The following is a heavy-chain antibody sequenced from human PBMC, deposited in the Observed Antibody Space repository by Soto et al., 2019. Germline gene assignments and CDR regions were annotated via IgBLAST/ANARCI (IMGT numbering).Heavy chain of an antibody. J-gene: IGHJ4*02. D-gene: IGHD6-19*01. CDR3: AKANGYSSDWYHY. V-gene: IGHV3-23*01. CDR1: GFTFSSYA. Sequence: EVQLLESGGGLVQPGGSLRLSCAASGFTFSSYAMSWVRQAPGKGLEWVSGISGSGGSTYYADSVKGRFTISRDNSKNTLYLQMNSLKAEDTAVYYCAKANGYSSDWYHYWGQGTLVTVSS. CDR2: ISGSGGST.